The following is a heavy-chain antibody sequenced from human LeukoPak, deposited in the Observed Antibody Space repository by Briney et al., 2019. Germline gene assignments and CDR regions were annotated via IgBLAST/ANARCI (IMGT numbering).Heavy chain of an antibody. CDR3: AKDLSHNWNDGIDY. D-gene: IGHD1-1*01. Sequence: GGSPRLSCAASGFTFDDYAMHWVRQAPGKGLEWVSGISWNSGSIGYADSVKGRFTISRDNAKNSLYLQMNSLRAEDMALYYCAKDLSHNWNDGIDYWGQGTLVTVSS. V-gene: IGHV3-9*03. CDR1: GFTFDDYA. J-gene: IGHJ4*02. CDR2: ISWNSGSI.